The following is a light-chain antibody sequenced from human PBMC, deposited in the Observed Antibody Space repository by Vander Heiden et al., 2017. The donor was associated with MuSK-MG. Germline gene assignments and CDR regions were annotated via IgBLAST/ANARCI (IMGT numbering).Light chain of an antibody. CDR2: GAS. V-gene: IGKV3-11*01. Sequence: EIVMTQSPATLSVPPGERATLSCRASQSISRYLAWYQQKPGQAPRLLIYGASNRATGIPARFSGSGSGTDFTLTISSLEPEDSAVYYCQQRSNWPLTFGGGTKVDI. CDR1: QSISRY. J-gene: IGKJ4*01. CDR3: QQRSNWPLT.